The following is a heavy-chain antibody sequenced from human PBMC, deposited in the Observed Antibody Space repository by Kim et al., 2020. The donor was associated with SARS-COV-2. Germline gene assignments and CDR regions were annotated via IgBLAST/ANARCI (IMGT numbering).Heavy chain of an antibody. J-gene: IGHJ4*02. Sequence: ADSVKGRFTISRDNSTNTLYLQMNSLRAEDTAVYYCARPFSGSYYPPFDYWGQGTLVTVSS. D-gene: IGHD1-26*01. CDR3: ARPFSGSYYPPFDY. V-gene: IGHV3-30*01.